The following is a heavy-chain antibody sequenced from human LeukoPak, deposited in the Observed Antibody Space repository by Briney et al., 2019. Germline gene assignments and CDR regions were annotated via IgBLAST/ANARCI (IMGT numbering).Heavy chain of an antibody. Sequence: ASVKVSCKASGYTFTSYYMHWVRQAPGQGLEWMGWINPNSGGTNYAQKFQGRVTMTRDTSISTAYMELSRLRSDDTAVYYCASNLVTKQTNWFDPWGQGTLVTVSS. CDR1: GYTFTSYY. CDR2: INPNSGGT. J-gene: IGHJ5*02. CDR3: ASNLVTKQTNWFDP. V-gene: IGHV1-2*02. D-gene: IGHD3-9*01.